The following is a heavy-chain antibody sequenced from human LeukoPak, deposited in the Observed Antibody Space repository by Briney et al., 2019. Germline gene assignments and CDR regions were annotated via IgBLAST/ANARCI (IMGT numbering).Heavy chain of an antibody. Sequence: SVKVSCKASGGTFSNYAFSWVRQAPGQGLEWMGGIIPIFRTTNYAEQFQGRVTITTDESTNTAYLDLSSLRSEDTAVYYCARGLIGYCSSTSCYRARYYYYYMDVWGKGTTVTVSS. CDR1: GGTFSNYA. J-gene: IGHJ6*03. D-gene: IGHD2-2*02. V-gene: IGHV1-69*05. CDR2: IIPIFRTT. CDR3: ARGLIGYCSSTSCYRARYYYYYMDV.